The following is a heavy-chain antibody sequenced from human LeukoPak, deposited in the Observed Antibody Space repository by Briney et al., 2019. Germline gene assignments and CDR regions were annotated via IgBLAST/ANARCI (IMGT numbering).Heavy chain of an antibody. D-gene: IGHD7-27*01. CDR1: GYTFTGYY. CDR2: INPNSGGT. J-gene: IGHJ5*02. V-gene: IGHV1-2*06. CDR3: ARVHWGFFDP. Sequence: ASVKVSCKAAGYTFTGYYMFWVRQAPGQGLEWMGRINPNSGGTNYAQKFQGRVTMTRDTSISTAYMELSRLRSDDTAVYYCARVHWGFFDPWGQGTLVTVSS.